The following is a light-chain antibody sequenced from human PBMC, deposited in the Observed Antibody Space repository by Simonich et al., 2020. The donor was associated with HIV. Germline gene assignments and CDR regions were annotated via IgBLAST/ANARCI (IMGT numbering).Light chain of an antibody. CDR2: DAS. V-gene: IGKV3-11*01. CDR1: QSVSSY. CDR3: QQMKT. Sequence: EIVLTQSPATLSLSPRERATLSCRASQSVSSYFARYQQKPGQAPRLLIYDASTRATGIPARFSGSGSGTEFTLTISSLQSEDFGVYYCQQMKTFGQGTKVEI. J-gene: IGKJ1*01.